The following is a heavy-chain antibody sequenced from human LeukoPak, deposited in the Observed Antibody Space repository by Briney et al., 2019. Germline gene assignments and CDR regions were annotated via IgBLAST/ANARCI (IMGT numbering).Heavy chain of an antibody. V-gene: IGHV4-59*11. D-gene: IGHD6-13*01. CDR3: ARSGWVTAAGTIGFDP. CDR1: TDSFSSHY. Sequence: SETLSLTCAVSTDSFSSHYWSWVRQPPGKGLEWIGYISYIGSTNYNPSLKSRVTMSVDTSKNQFSLKLSSVTAADTAVYYCARSGWVTAAGTIGFDPWGQGTLVTVSS. CDR2: ISYIGST. J-gene: IGHJ5*02.